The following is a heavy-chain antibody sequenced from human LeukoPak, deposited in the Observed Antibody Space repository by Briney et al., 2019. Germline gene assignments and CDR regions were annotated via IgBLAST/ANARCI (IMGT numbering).Heavy chain of an antibody. Sequence: SETLCLTCTVSGGSISTYSWTWIRQPPGKGLEWIGNIYYSGSTNYNPSLKSRVTISIDTSKNQFSLKVSSVTAADTAVYYCARAHSSGWPHMFDPWGQGTLVTVPP. CDR1: GGSISTYS. D-gene: IGHD6-19*01. V-gene: IGHV4-59*01. J-gene: IGHJ5*02. CDR3: ARAHSSGWPHMFDP. CDR2: IYYSGST.